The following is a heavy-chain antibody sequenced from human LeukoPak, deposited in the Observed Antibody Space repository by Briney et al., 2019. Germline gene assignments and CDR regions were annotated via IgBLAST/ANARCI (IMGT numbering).Heavy chain of an antibody. J-gene: IGHJ4*02. D-gene: IGHD2-15*01. CDR2: SANRANSHTT. CDR1: GFTFSNLY. CDR3: GRRPTCSGGVGFVAD. Sequence: GGALRLSWAVSGFTFSNLYTGWVRQAPGKGLEWVGRSANRANSHTTQYSASVKGRFSISRDDSTNSLYLEMNSLKSEDTAVYYWGRRPTCSGGVGFVADWGQGTLVTVSS. V-gene: IGHV3-72*01.